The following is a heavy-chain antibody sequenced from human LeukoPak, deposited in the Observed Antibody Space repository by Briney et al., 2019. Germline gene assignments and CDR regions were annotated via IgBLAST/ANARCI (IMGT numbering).Heavy chain of an antibody. CDR2: ISSSGSTI. D-gene: IGHD1-26*01. J-gene: IGHJ3*02. V-gene: IGHV3-11*04. CDR3: LSSGSSLGKLVHDAFDI. Sequence: GGSLRLSCAASGFTFSDYYMSWIRQAPGKGLEWVSYISSSGSTIYYADSVKGRFTISRDNAKNSLYLQMNSLRAEDTAVYYCLSSGSSLGKLVHDAFDIWGQGTMVTVSS. CDR1: GFTFSDYY.